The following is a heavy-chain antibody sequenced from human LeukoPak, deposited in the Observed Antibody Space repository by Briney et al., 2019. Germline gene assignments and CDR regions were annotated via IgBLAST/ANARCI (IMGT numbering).Heavy chain of an antibody. D-gene: IGHD6-13*01. V-gene: IGHV3-33*01. CDR1: GFTFSSYG. CDR3: ASLGQQLAQNHDAFDI. Sequence: GRSLRLSCAASGFTFSSYGMHWVRQAPGKGLEWVAVTWYDRSNKYYADSVKGRFTISRDNSKNTLYLQMNSLRAEDTAVYYCASLGQQLAQNHDAFDIWGQGTMVTVSS. CDR2: TWYDRSNK. J-gene: IGHJ3*02.